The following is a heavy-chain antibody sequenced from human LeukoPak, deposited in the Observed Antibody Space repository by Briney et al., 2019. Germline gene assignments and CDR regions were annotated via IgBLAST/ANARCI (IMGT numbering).Heavy chain of an antibody. V-gene: IGHV3-74*01. Sequence: GGSRRLSCAASGFTSSSYSMHWVRQVPGKGLVWVSHINPDGSYTRYADSVKGRFTISRDSAKNTLSLQMNSLRAEDTAVYFCVRDGLGGLPYDYWGQGTLVTVSS. CDR1: GFTSSSYS. J-gene: IGHJ4*02. D-gene: IGHD3-16*01. CDR2: INPDGSYT. CDR3: VRDGLGGLPYDY.